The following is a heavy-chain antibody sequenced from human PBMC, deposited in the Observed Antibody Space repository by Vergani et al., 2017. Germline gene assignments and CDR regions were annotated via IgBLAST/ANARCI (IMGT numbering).Heavy chain of an antibody. CDR3: AKGPYGSGHYYYYYMDV. J-gene: IGHJ6*03. CDR1: GFTFSSYS. CDR2: ISYDGSNK. D-gene: IGHD3-10*01. Sequence: QVQLVESGGGVVQPGRSLRLSCAASGFTFSSYSMHWVRQAPGKGLEWVAVISYDGSNKYYADSVKGRFTISRDNSKNTLYLQMNSLRAEDTAVYYCAKGPYGSGHYYYYYMDVWGKGTTVTVSS. V-gene: IGHV3-30*18.